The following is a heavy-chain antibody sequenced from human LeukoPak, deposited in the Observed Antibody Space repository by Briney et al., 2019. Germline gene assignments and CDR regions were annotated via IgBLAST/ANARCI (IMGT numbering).Heavy chain of an antibody. CDR2: ISSSGSTI. J-gene: IGHJ6*02. V-gene: IGHV3-11*01. CDR3: ARVGLRADSSSWFPAGYGMDV. D-gene: IGHD6-13*01. CDR1: GFTFSDYY. Sequence: GGSLRLSCAASGFTFSDYYMNWVRQAPGKGLEWVSYISSSGSTIYYADSVKGRFTISRDNAKNSLYLQMNSLRAEDTAVYYCARVGLRADSSSWFPAGYGMDVWGQGTTVTVSS.